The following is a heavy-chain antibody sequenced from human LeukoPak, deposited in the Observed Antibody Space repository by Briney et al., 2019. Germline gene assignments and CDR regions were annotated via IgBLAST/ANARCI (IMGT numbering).Heavy chain of an antibody. CDR3: TRGSSGRRDY. D-gene: IGHD6-19*01. CDR2: MNPNSGNT. J-gene: IGHJ4*02. V-gene: IGHV1-8*01. CDR1: GYTFTSCD. Sequence: ASVKVSCKASGYTFTSCDINWVRQATGQGLEWIGWMNPNSGNTGYGQSFQGRVTMTRDNSISTAYMELSNLRSEDTAIYYCTRGSSGRRDYWGRGTLVTVSS.